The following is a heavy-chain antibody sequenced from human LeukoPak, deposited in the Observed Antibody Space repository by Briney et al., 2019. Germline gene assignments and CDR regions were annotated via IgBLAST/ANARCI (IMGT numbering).Heavy chain of an antibody. CDR3: ARDQVPFRYFDY. CDR2: IYYSGST. J-gene: IGHJ4*02. V-gene: IGHV4-59*01. Sequence: SETLSLTCTASGGSISSYYWSWIRQPPGKGLEWIGYIYYSGSTNYNPSLKSRVTISVDTSKNQFSLKLSSVTAADTAVYYCARDQVPFRYFDYWGQGTLVTVSS. CDR1: GGSISSYY. D-gene: IGHD3-10*01.